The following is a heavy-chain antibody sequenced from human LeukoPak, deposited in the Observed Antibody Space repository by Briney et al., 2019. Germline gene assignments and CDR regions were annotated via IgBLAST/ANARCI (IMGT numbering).Heavy chain of an antibody. Sequence: GGSLRLSCAASGFTFSSYGMHWVRQAPGKGLEWGAVISYDDGSHKYYADSVKGRFTISRDNSKNTLYLQMNSLRAEDTAVYYCARDTMVISGYYYDSSGSYFDYWGQGTLVTVSS. V-gene: IGHV3-30*03. J-gene: IGHJ4*02. CDR1: GFTFSSYG. CDR3: ARDTMVISGYYYDSSGSYFDY. CDR2: ISYDDGSHK. D-gene: IGHD3-22*01.